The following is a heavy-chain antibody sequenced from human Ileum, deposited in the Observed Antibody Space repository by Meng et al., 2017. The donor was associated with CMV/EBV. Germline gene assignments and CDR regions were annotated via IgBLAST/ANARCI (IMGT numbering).Heavy chain of an antibody. V-gene: IGHV3-21*01. J-gene: IGHJ6*02. Sequence: GGSLRLSCAASGFTFSSYSMNWVRQAPGKGREWVSSISSSSSYIYHADSVKGRFTISRDNAKHSLYLQMNSLRAEDTAVYYCARAWFGDYYYYYGMDVWGQGTTVTVSS. CDR2: ISSSSSYI. D-gene: IGHD3-10*01. CDR1: GFTFSSYS. CDR3: ARAWFGDYYYYYGMDV.